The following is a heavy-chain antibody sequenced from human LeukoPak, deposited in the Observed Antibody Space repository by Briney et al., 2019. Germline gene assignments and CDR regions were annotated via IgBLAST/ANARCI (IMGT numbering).Heavy chain of an antibody. J-gene: IGHJ4*02. CDR1: GFTFSSYG. CDR2: IWYDGSNK. CDR3: ARGGRRYCSGGSCFRPPQN. V-gene: IGHV3-33*01. D-gene: IGHD2-15*01. Sequence: GRSLRLSCAASGFTFSSYGMHWVRQAPGKGLEGVAVIWYDGSNKYYADSVKGRFTISRDNSKNTLYLQMNSLRAEDTAVYYCARGGRRYCSGGSCFRPPQNWGQGTLVTVSS.